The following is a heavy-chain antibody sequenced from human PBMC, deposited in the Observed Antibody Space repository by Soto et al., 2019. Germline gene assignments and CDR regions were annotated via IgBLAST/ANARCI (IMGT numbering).Heavy chain of an antibody. D-gene: IGHD3-22*01. CDR2: IIPILGIA. Sequence: QVQLVQSGAEVKKPGSSVKVSCKASGGTFSSYTISWVRQAPGQGPEWMGRIIPILGIANYAQKFQGRVTITADKPTSTAYMELSSLRSEDTAVYYCESHTPYYYDSSGIDYWGQGTLVTVSS. V-gene: IGHV1-69*02. CDR3: ESHTPYYYDSSGIDY. J-gene: IGHJ4*02. CDR1: GGTFSSYT.